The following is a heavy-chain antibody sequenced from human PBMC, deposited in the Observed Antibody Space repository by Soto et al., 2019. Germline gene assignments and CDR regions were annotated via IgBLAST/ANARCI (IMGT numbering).Heavy chain of an antibody. CDR1: GYTFTSYD. CDR2: MNPSSGNT. V-gene: IGHV1-8*01. J-gene: IGHJ3*02. D-gene: IGHD3-3*01. Sequence: ASVKVSCKASGYTFTSYDINWVRQATGQGLEWIGWMNPSSGNTGYAQKFQGRVTMTRNISISTAYMELSSLRSEDTAVYYCAADGRFLEWLLIGAFDIWGQGTMVTVSS. CDR3: AADGRFLEWLLIGAFDI.